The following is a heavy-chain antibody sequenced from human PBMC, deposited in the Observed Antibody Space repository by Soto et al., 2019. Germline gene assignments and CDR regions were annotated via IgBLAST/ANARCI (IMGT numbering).Heavy chain of an antibody. CDR3: ARVKRLRAFDI. CDR1: GYIFSSHC. CDR2: INPGGGRT. V-gene: IGHV1-46*01. Sequence: ASVKVSCKASGYIFSSHCIYWVRQAPGQGLQWMGIINPGGGRTAYAQKFQGRVTLTRDMSTSTVYMELRSLRSDDTAVYYCARVKRLRAFDIWGQGTMVTVSS. J-gene: IGHJ3*02.